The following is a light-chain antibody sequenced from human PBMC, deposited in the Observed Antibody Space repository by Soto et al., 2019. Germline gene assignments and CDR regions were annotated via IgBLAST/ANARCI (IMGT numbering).Light chain of an antibody. CDR1: QSVSSN. V-gene: IGKV3-15*01. Sequence: EIVMTQSPATLPLSPGERATLSCRASQSVSSNVAWYQQIPGQTPRLLIYGASTRATGIPVRFSGSGSGTELTLTISSLQSEDFAVYYCHQYDDGPYTFGQGTKVDIK. CDR2: GAS. CDR3: HQYDDGPYT. J-gene: IGKJ2*01.